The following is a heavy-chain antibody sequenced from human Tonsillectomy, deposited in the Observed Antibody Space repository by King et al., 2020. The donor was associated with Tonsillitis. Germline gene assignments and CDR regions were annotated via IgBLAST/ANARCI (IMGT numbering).Heavy chain of an antibody. V-gene: IGHV4-38-2*02. CDR2: IYHSGST. J-gene: IGHJ3*02. CDR3: AGVQAYSSGWYAFDI. Sequence: VQLQESGPGLVKPSETLSLTCTVSGYSISSGYYWAWIRQPPGKGLEWIGGIYHSGSTSYNPSLKSRVTISGDTSKKQFSLKLRSVTAADTAVYYCAGVQAYSSGWYAFDIWGQGTMVTVSS. CDR1: GYSISSGYY. D-gene: IGHD6-19*01.